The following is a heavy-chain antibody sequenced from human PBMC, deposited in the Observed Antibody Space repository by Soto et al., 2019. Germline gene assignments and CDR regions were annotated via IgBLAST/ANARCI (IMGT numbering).Heavy chain of an antibody. V-gene: IGHV3-30*18. J-gene: IGHJ4*02. CDR3: AKGAYSGRYLDY. Sequence: QVQLVESGGGVVQPGRSLRLSCAASGFTFSSYGMHWVRQAPGKGLEWVAVISYDGSNKHYADSVKGRFTISRDNSKNSLYLQMNSLRTEDTAVYYCAKGAYSGRYLDYWGQGTLVTVSS. CDR2: ISYDGSNK. D-gene: IGHD1-26*01. CDR1: GFTFSSYG.